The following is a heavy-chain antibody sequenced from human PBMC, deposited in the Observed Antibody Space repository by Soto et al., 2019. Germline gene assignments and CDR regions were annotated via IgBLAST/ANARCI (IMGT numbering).Heavy chain of an antibody. D-gene: IGHD2-15*01. J-gene: IGHJ2*01. CDR2: IIPIFGTA. V-gene: IGHV1-69*12. Sequence: QVQLVQSGAEVKKPGSSVKVSCTASGDTFSSYAISWVRQAPGQGLEWLGGIIPIFGTANYAQKFRGRVTITADESKSPAYMELSSLRSEDTAVYYCARAGGGNEDYWDFDLWGRGTLVTVSS. CDR1: GDTFSSYA. CDR3: ARAGGGNEDYWDFDL.